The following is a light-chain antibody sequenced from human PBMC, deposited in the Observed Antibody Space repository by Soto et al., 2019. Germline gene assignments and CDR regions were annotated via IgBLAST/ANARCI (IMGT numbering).Light chain of an antibody. CDR1: QSISSW. Sequence: DIQMTQSPSPLSASVGDRVTIICRASQSISSWLAWYQQKPGKAPKLLISKASNLDSGVPSRFSGSGSGTEFNLTISSLQPEDFATYYCQQYNSFIWTFGRGTKVDIK. CDR3: QQYNSFIWT. V-gene: IGKV1-5*03. CDR2: KAS. J-gene: IGKJ1*01.